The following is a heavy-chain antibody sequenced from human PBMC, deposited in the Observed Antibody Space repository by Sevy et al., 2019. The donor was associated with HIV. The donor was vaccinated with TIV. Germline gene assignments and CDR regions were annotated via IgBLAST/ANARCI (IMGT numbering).Heavy chain of an antibody. CDR3: ARGPHYYYDSSAFFDY. V-gene: IGHV3-66*01. Sequence: GGSLRLSCVASGFTVSSNHMNWVRQAPGKGLEWVSVIYTGDTTDYIDSVKGRFTISRDSPKNSLYLQMNSLRAEDTAVYYCARGPHYYYDSSAFFDYWGQGTLVTVSS. D-gene: IGHD3-22*01. CDR1: GFTVSSNH. CDR2: IYTGDTT. J-gene: IGHJ4*02.